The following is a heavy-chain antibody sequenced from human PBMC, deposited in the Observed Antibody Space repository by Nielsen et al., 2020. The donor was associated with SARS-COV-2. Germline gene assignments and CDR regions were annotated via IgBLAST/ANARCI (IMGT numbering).Heavy chain of an antibody. J-gene: IGHJ4*02. V-gene: IGHV1-3*01. CDR3: ARVSSGWFEFDY. D-gene: IGHD6-19*01. CDR2: INAGNGNT. Sequence: ASVKVSCKASGYTFTSYAMHWVRQAPGQRLEWMGWINAGNGNTKYSQKFQGRVTITRDTSASTAYMELSSLRSEDTAVYYCARVSSGWFEFDYWGQGTLVTVSS. CDR1: GYTFTSYA.